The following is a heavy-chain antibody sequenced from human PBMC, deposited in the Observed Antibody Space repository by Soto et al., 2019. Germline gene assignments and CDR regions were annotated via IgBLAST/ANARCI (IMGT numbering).Heavy chain of an antibody. V-gene: IGHV3-30*18. CDR2: ISYDGSNK. CDR1: GFTFSSYG. CDR3: AKTPEPYSSSWYPAGN. D-gene: IGHD6-13*01. Sequence: GGSLRLSCAASGFTFSSYGMHWVRQAPGKGLEWVAVISYDGSNKYYADSVKGRFTISRDNSKNTLYLQMNSLRAEDTAVYYCAKTPEPYSSSWYPAGNWGQGTLVTVSS. J-gene: IGHJ4*02.